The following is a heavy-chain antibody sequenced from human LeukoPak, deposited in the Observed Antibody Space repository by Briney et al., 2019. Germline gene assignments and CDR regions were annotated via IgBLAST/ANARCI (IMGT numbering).Heavy chain of an antibody. CDR3: ARARCPGYGDSLYYNPSNFYMDV. D-gene: IGHD5-12*01. J-gene: IGHJ6*03. V-gene: IGHV4-59*01. Sequence: SETLSLTCTVSGGSISGYCWTWIPQPPGKGLEWIGHIYYSGSTNYTPCLKSRVTISVDTSKKKASLRRTSGTASETAVYYCARARCPGYGDSLYYNPSNFYMDVWGKGTTVTVS. CDR1: GGSISGYC. CDR2: IYYSGST.